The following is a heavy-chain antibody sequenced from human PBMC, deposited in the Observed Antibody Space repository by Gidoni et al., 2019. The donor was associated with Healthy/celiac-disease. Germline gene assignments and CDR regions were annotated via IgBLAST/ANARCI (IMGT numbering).Heavy chain of an antibody. CDR2: ISYDGSNK. CDR3: ARQYSSSWYNWFDP. J-gene: IGHJ5*02. V-gene: IGHV3-30-3*01. CDR1: GFTFSSYA. D-gene: IGHD6-13*01. Sequence: QVQLVESGGGVVQPGRSLRLSCAASGFTFSSYAMHWVRQAPGKGLEWVAVISYDGSNKSYADSVKGRFTISRDNSKNTLYLQMNSLRAEDTAVYYCARQYSSSWYNWFDPWGQGTLVTVSS.